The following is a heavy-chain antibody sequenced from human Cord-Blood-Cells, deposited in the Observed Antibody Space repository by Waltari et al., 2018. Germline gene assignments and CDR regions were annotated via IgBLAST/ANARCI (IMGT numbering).Heavy chain of an antibody. J-gene: IGHJ5*02. CDR3: ASSGWYNWFDP. CDR2: INHSGST. Sequence: QVQLQQWGAGLLKPSETLSLTCAVYGGSFGGYYWSWIRQPPGKGLEWIGEINHSGSTNYNPSLKSRVTISVDTSKNQFSLKLSSVTAADTTVYYCASSGWYNWFDPWGQGTLVTVSS. V-gene: IGHV4-34*01. CDR1: GGSFGGYY. D-gene: IGHD6-19*01.